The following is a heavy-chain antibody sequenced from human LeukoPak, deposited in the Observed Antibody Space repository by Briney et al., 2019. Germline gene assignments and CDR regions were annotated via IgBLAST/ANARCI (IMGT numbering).Heavy chain of an antibody. CDR2: ISYDGSNK. V-gene: IGHV3-30*18. CDR1: GFTFSSYG. CDR3: AKGIVGAIYYYYGMDV. J-gene: IGHJ6*02. Sequence: GGSLRLSCAASGFTFSSYGMHWVRQAPGKGLEWVAVISYDGSNKYYADSVKGRFTISRDNSKNTLYLQMNSLRAGDTAVYYCAKGIVGAIYYYYGMDVWGQGTTVTVSS. D-gene: IGHD1-26*01.